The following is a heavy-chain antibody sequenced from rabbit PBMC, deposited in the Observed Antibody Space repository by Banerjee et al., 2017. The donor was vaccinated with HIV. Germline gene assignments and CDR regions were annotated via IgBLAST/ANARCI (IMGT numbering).Heavy chain of an antibody. CDR2: IDTSDGDT. V-gene: IGHV1S45*01. Sequence: LEESGGGLVKPGGTLTLTCTVSGFSFSSNWICWVRQAPGKGLEWIACIDTSDGDTDYANWPKGRFTISKASSTTVTLKMTSLTAADTATYFCARDTSTSFSTYGMDLWGPGPLFTVS. CDR3: ARDTSTSFSTYGMDL. J-gene: IGHJ6*01. CDR1: GFSFSSNW. D-gene: IGHD1-1*01.